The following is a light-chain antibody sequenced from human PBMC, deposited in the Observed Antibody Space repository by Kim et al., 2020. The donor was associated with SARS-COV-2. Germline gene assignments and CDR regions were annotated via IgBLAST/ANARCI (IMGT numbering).Light chain of an antibody. J-gene: IGKJ4*01. CDR3: QQYSSWPLT. CDR2: AAS. V-gene: IGKV3D-15*01. CDR1: QSISKN. Sequence: IVMTQSPVNMSVSPGEGATLSCRASQSISKNLAWYQQKAGQAPRLLIYAASTRATDFPVRFSGSGSGTEFTLTIAGLQSEDIGVYYCQQYSSWPLTFGGGTKVEIK.